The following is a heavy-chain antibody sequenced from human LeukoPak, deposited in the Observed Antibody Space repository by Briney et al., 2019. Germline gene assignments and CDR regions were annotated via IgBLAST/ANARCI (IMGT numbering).Heavy chain of an antibody. J-gene: IGHJ3*02. CDR1: GFTFSDYY. V-gene: IGHV3-11*01. D-gene: IGHD2-2*01. Sequence: GGSLRLSCAASGFTFSDYYMSWIRQAPGKGLEWVSYISSSGSTIYYADSVKGRFTISRDNAKNSLYLQMNSLRAEDTAVYYCARDRVPAAMEVGAFDIWGQGTMVTVSS. CDR2: ISSSGSTI. CDR3: ARDRVPAAMEVGAFDI.